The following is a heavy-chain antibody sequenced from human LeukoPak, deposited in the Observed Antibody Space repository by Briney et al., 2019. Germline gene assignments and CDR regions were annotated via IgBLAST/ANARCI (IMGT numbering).Heavy chain of an antibody. D-gene: IGHD3-10*01. CDR3: ARQDPRGVI. Sequence: PSETLSLTCAVSGGSISSGGYSWSWIRQPPGKGLEWIGYIYHSGSTYYNPSLKSRVTISVDRSKNQFSLKLSSVTAADTAVYYCARQDPRGVIWGQGTLVTVSS. CDR1: GGSISSGGYS. V-gene: IGHV4-30-2*01. J-gene: IGHJ4*02. CDR2: IYHSGST.